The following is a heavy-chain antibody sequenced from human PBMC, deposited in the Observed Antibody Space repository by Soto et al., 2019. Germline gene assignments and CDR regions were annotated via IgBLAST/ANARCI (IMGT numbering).Heavy chain of an antibody. J-gene: IGHJ6*04. CDR2: MNPNSGNT. CDR1: GYTFTSYD. Sequence: QVQLVQSGAEVKKPGASVKVSCKASGYTFTSYDINWVRQATGQGLEWMGWMNPNSGNTGYAQKFEGRVTMTRNTSISTAYMELSSLRSEDTAVYHCAGGYCSSTSCYFMDVWGKGTTVTVSS. D-gene: IGHD2-2*01. CDR3: AGGYCSSTSCYFMDV. V-gene: IGHV1-8*01.